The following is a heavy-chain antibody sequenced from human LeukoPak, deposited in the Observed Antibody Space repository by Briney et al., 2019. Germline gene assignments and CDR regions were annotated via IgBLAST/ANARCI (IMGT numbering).Heavy chain of an antibody. V-gene: IGHV1-18*01. Sequence: GASVTVSLKSSVYTFTIYGISWLRQAPGPGLERVGWISAYNGNTNYAHKLQVRVTITTDTSTSTAYLELRSLRSDDPAVYYCARDPYYYDSCGYLRTWFDPWGQG. CDR1: VYTFTIYG. CDR3: ARDPYYYDSCGYLRTWFDP. J-gene: IGHJ5*02. CDR2: ISAYNGNT. D-gene: IGHD3-22*01.